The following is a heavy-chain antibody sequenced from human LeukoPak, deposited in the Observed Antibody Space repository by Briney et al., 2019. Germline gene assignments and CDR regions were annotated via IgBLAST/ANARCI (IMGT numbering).Heavy chain of an antibody. J-gene: IGHJ4*02. D-gene: IGHD5-18*01. V-gene: IGHV3-20*04. CDR3: ARAGYSYDLQV. CDR2: IDWNGGST. Sequence: GGSLRLSCAASGFTVSSNYMSWVRQAPGKGLEWVSDIDWNGGSTGYADSVKGRFTISRDNAKNSLYLQMNSLRVEDTALYYCARAGYSYDLQVWGQGTLVTVSS. CDR1: GFTVSSNY.